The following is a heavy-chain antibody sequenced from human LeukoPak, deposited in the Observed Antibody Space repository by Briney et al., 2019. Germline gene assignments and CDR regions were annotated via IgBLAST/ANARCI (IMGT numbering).Heavy chain of an antibody. CDR3: ARDPPLYCGGDCHL. CDR1: GSTFSSYW. D-gene: IGHD2-21*02. J-gene: IGHJ5*02. Sequence: GGSLRLSCAASGSTFSSYWMSWVRQAPGEGLEWVANIKQDGSEKYYVDSVKGRFTISRDNAKNSLYLQMNSLRAEDTAVYYCARDPPLYCGGDCHLWGQGTLVTVSS. V-gene: IGHV3-7*01. CDR2: IKQDGSEK.